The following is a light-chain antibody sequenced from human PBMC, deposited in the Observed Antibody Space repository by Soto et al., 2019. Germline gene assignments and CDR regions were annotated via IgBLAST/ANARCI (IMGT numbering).Light chain of an antibody. CDR1: QSVRTN. Sequence: ELVMTQSPATLSVSPGERATLSCRASQSVRTNLAWYQQKPGQPPRLLIYAASTRATGIPARFSGSGSGTEFTLTISSLHSEDFAVYYCQQYNNWLYTFGQGTKLEIK. CDR2: AAS. V-gene: IGKV3-15*01. J-gene: IGKJ2*01. CDR3: QQYNNWLYT.